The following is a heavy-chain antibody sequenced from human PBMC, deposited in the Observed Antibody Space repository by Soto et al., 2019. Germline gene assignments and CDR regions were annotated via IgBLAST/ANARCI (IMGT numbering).Heavy chain of an antibody. Sequence: GGSLRLSCAASGFTFSNDWMTWVRQAPGKGLEWIGRIKSKRDGGTIDDAAPVRGRFTISRDDSTNTLYLQMNNLKTEDTAIYYCTRGAPSGKFYHYWGQATLVTVSS. V-gene: IGHV3-15*01. CDR3: TRGAPSGKFYHY. D-gene: IGHD1-26*01. J-gene: IGHJ4*02. CDR2: IKSKRDGGTI. CDR1: GFTFSNDW.